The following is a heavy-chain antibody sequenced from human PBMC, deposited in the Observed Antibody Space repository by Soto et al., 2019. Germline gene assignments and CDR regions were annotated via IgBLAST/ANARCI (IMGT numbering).Heavy chain of an antibody. V-gene: IGHV3-30*18. CDR3: AKGPLVVPDAFDI. CDR1: GSTFSSYG. D-gene: IGHD2-21*01. Sequence: PGGSLRLSCAASGSTFSSYGMHWVRQAPGKGLEWVAVISYDGSNKYYADSVKGRFTISRDNSKNTLYLQMNSLRAEDTAVYYCAKGPLVVPDAFDIWGQGTMVTVSS. CDR2: ISYDGSNK. J-gene: IGHJ3*02.